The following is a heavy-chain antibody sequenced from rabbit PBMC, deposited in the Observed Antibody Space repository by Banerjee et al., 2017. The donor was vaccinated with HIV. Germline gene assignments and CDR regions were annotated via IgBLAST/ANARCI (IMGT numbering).Heavy chain of an antibody. D-gene: IGHD1-1*01. CDR2: IHTGSSAFT. J-gene: IGHJ2*01. CDR3: ARNYVNAFDP. V-gene: IGHV1S45*01. CDR1: GVSFSGSSY. Sequence: QEQLVESGGDLVKPGASLTLTCIASGVSFSGSSYMCWVRQAPGKGLEWIACIHTGSSAFTYFASWAKGRFTISKASSTTVTLQMTSLTAADTATYFCARNYVNAFDPWGQGTLVTVS.